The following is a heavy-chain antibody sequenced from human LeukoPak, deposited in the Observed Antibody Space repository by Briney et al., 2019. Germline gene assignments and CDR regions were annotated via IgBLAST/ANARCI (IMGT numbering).Heavy chain of an antibody. V-gene: IGHV3-21*04. Sequence: PGGSLRLSCAASGFTFSSYSMNWVRQAPGKGLEWVSSISSSSSYIYYADSVKGRFTISRDNSKNTLYLQMNSLRAEDTAVYYCAKDPTVVTPFDYWGQGTLVTVSS. D-gene: IGHD4-23*01. CDR1: GFTFSSYS. J-gene: IGHJ4*02. CDR3: AKDPTVVTPFDY. CDR2: ISSSSSYI.